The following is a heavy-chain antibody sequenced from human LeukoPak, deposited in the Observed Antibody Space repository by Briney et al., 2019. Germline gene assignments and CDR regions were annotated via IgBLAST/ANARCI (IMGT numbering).Heavy chain of an antibody. CDR3: VRDQTLHIYSSSSFANYYYYYMDV. Sequence: GGSLRLSCAASGFTFSHHGMHWVRQAPGKGLEWVAFIRNDGSNHYYADSVKGRFTISRDNSKNNVYLQMYSLRVEDTSIYYCVRDQTLHIYSSSSFANYYYYYMDVWGKGTTVTVSS. CDR2: IRNDGSNH. D-gene: IGHD6-6*01. CDR1: GFTFSHHG. V-gene: IGHV3-30*02. J-gene: IGHJ6*03.